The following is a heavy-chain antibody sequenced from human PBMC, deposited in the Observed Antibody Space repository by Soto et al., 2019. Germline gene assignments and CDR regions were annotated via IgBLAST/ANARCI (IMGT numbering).Heavy chain of an antibody. J-gene: IGHJ4*02. CDR3: ARGRAAGRYPRLRAFDY. V-gene: IGHV4-34*01. CDR1: GGSFSGYY. D-gene: IGHD6-13*01. CDR2: INHSGST. Sequence: SETLSLTCVVYGGSFSGYYWSWIRQPPGKGLEWIGEINHSGSTNYNPSLKSRVTISVDTSKNQFSLKLSSVTAADTAVYYCARGRAAGRYPRLRAFDYWGQGTLVTVSS.